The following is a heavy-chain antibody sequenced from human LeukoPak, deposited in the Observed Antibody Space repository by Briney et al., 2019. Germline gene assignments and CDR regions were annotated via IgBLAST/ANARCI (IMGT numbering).Heavy chain of an antibody. J-gene: IGHJ3*02. D-gene: IGHD6-25*01. CDR3: ARAARGAFDI. V-gene: IGHV4-30-4*01. CDR1: GGSISSGDYY. Sequence: SQTLSLTCTVSGGSISSGDYYWRWLRQPPGKGLEWIGYIYYSGSTYYNPSLKSRVTISVDTSKNQFSLKLSSVTAADTAVYYCARAARGAFDIWGQGTMVTVSS. CDR2: IYYSGST.